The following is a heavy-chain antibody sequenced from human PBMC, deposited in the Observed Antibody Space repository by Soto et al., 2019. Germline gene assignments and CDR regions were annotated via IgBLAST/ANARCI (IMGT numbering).Heavy chain of an antibody. D-gene: IGHD7-27*01. J-gene: IGHJ3*02. CDR1: GGSISSYY. V-gene: IGHV4-59*01. CDR3: ARGRHWGSLDAFDI. CDR2: IYYSGST. Sequence: SETLSLTCTVSGGSISSYYWSWIRQPPGKGLEWIGYIYYSGSTNYNPSLKSRVTISVDTSKNQFSLKLSSVTAADTAVYYCARGRHWGSLDAFDIWGQGTMVTVSS.